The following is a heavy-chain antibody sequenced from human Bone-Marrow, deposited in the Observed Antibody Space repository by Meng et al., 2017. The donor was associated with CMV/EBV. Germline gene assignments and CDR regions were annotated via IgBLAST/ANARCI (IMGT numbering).Heavy chain of an antibody. CDR2: ISSSSSYI. V-gene: IGHV3-21*04. CDR3: AKVYSNYLIYFDY. Sequence: GESLKISCAASGFTFSSYSMNWVRQAPGKGLEWVSSISSSSSYIYYADSVKGRCTISRDNSKNTLYLQMNSLRAEDTAVYYCAKVYSNYLIYFDYWGQGTLVTVSS. D-gene: IGHD4-11*01. CDR1: GFTFSSYS. J-gene: IGHJ4*02.